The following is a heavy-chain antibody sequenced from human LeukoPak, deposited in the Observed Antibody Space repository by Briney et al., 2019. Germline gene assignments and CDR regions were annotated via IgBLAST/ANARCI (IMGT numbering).Heavy chain of an antibody. CDR1: GYSISHGYY. D-gene: IGHD6-13*01. J-gene: IGHJ5*02. CDR2: VYHTGSA. Sequence: SETLSLTCAVSGYSISHGYYWGWVRQPPGKGLEWIGVVYHTGSAYYNPSLKSRVTTSVDTSNNQFSLRVTSVTAADTAVYYCARWVSSNRNWFDPWGQGTLVIVSS. V-gene: IGHV4-38-2*01. CDR3: ARWVSSNRNWFDP.